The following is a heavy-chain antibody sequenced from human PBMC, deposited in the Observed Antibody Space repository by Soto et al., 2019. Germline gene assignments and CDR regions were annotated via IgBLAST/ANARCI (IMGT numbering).Heavy chain of an antibody. J-gene: IGHJ4*02. Sequence: QVQLVESGGGVVQPGRSLRLSCAASGFMFSNHGMHWVRQAPGKGLEWVAVIWSDGNNRYYADSVKGRFTISRDNSKNTVYLQMNSLSAEDTAVYYCVRGDNWNDEASDYWGQGTLVTVSS. V-gene: IGHV3-33*01. CDR2: IWSDGNNR. D-gene: IGHD1-1*01. CDR1: GFMFSNHG. CDR3: VRGDNWNDEASDY.